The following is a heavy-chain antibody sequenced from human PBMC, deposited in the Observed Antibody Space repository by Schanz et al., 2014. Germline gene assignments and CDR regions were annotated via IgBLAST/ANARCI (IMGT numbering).Heavy chain of an antibody. J-gene: IGHJ4*02. D-gene: IGHD3-22*01. CDR3: ARSNYYDNSDYYNSFDY. CDR2: IIPILGIA. CDR1: GGTFSSFG. V-gene: IGHV1-69*02. Sequence: VQLEQSGAEVKKPGSSVKVSCKASGGTFSSFGINWVRQAPGQGLEWMGRIIPILGIATYAQKFQGRLTITADKSTSTAYMDLSSLRPEDTAVYYCARSNYYDNSDYYNSFDYWGQGTLVTVSS.